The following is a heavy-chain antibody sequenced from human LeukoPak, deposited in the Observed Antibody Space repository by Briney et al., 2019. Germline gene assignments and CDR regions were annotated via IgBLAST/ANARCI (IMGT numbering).Heavy chain of an antibody. D-gene: IGHD5-18*01. Sequence: SVKVSCKASRGTFSSYAISWVRQAPGQGLEWMGGIIPIFGTANYAQKFQGRVTITADESTSTAYMELSSLRSEDTAVYYCARDIDTAMVTGDIWGQGTMVTVSS. J-gene: IGHJ3*02. V-gene: IGHV1-69*13. CDR1: RGTFSSYA. CDR2: IIPIFGTA. CDR3: ARDIDTAMVTGDI.